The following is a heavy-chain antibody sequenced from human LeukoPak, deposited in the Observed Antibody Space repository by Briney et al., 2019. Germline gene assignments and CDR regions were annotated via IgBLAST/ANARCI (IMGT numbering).Heavy chain of an antibody. CDR1: GYSISSGHY. J-gene: IGHJ4*02. V-gene: IGHV4-38-2*02. CDR3: ARVYDSSGYSGY. D-gene: IGHD3-22*01. Sequence: PSETLSLTCSVSGYSISSGHYWGWIRQPPGKGLEWIGSIYHSGSTYKNPSLQSRVTISVDTSKNQFSLKLSSVTAADTAVYYCARVYDSSGYSGYWGQGTLVTVSS. CDR2: IYHSGST.